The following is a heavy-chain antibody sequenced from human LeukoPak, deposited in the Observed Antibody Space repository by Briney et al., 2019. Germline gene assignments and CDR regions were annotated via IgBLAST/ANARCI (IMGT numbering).Heavy chain of an antibody. CDR3: ARGDVVATNYHDY. Sequence: ASVKVSCKDSGYIFTDYYVRWVRQAPGQGLEWMGWLNPNSGGTNYAQKFQGRVTMTRDTSINTAYMELSRLRSDDTALYYCARGDVVATNYHDYWGQGTLVTVSS. CDR2: LNPNSGGT. D-gene: IGHD5-12*01. J-gene: IGHJ4*02. V-gene: IGHV1-2*02. CDR1: GYIFTDYY.